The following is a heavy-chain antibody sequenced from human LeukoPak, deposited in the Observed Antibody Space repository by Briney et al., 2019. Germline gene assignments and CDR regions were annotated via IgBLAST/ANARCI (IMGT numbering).Heavy chain of an antibody. CDR2: IQYDGTNK. CDR1: RFTFSSYG. D-gene: IGHD2-2*01. CDR3: VKFNPACCSSSDCFDYYMDI. V-gene: IGHV3-30*02. Sequence: GSLRLSCAASRFTFSSYGMHWVRQAPGKGLEWVAFIQYDGTNKYYRDSVKGRFTISRDNSKNTLYLQMNSLRAEDTAVYYCVKFNPACCSSSDCFDYYMDIWGKGTTVTVSS. J-gene: IGHJ6*03.